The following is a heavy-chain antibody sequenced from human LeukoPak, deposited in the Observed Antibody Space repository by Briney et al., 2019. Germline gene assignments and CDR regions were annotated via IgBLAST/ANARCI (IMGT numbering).Heavy chain of an antibody. V-gene: IGHV3-48*03. CDR2: ISSSGTII. Sequence: GGSLRLSCAASGFTFSSFEMNWVRQAPGKGLEWVSYISSSGTIIYYADSVKGRFTISRDNAKNSLYLQMNSLRAEDTAVYYCARTFGGSYFFDYWGHGTLVTVSS. CDR3: ARTFGGSYFFDY. J-gene: IGHJ4*01. D-gene: IGHD3-10*01. CDR1: GFTFSSFE.